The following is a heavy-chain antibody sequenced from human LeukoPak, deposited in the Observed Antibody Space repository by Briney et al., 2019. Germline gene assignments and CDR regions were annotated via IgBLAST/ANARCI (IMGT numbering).Heavy chain of an antibody. V-gene: IGHV3-48*01. CDR1: GFTFSSYS. J-gene: IGHJ4*02. Sequence: GGSLRLSCAASGFTFSSYSMNWVRQAPGKGLEWVSYISSSSSTIYYADSVKGRFTISRDNAKNSLYLQMNSLRAEDTAVYYCVRSGSDFDYWGQGTLVTVSS. CDR3: VRSGSDFDY. CDR2: ISSSSSTI.